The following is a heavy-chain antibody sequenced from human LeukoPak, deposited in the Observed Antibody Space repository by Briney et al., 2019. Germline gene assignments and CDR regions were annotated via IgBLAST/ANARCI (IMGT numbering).Heavy chain of an antibody. CDR1: GFTFSSYV. V-gene: IGHV3-30*18. CDR3: AKDPVMTTVTGPWYFDL. J-gene: IGHJ2*01. Sequence: GRSLRLSCAASGFTFSSYVMHWVRQAPGKGLEWVAIISYDGSNKYYADSVKGRFTISRDNSKNTLYLQMNSLRAEDTAVYYCAKDPVMTTVTGPWYFDLWGRGTLVTVSS. CDR2: ISYDGSNK. D-gene: IGHD4-17*01.